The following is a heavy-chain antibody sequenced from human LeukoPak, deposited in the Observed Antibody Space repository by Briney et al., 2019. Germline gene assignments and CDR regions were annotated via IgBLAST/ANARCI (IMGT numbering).Heavy chain of an antibody. CDR3: AGLDIVVVPAAIGDYYYYGMDV. D-gene: IGHD2-2*02. Sequence: SETLSLTCAVYGVSFSGYYWSWIRQPPGKGLEWIGEINHSGSTNYNPSLKSRVTISVDTSKNQFSLKLSSVTAADTAVYYCAGLDIVVVPAAIGDYYYYGMDVWGQGTTVTVSS. J-gene: IGHJ6*02. CDR1: GVSFSGYY. CDR2: INHSGST. V-gene: IGHV4-34*01.